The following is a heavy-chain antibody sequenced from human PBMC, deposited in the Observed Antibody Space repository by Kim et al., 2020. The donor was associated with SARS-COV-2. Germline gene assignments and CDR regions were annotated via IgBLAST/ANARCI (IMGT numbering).Heavy chain of an antibody. J-gene: IGHJ3*02. V-gene: IGHV4-34*01. CDR1: GGSFSGYY. CDR2: INHSGST. D-gene: IGHD6-6*01. Sequence: SETLSLTCAVYGGSFSGYYWSWIRQPPGKGLEWIGEINHSGSTNYNPSLKRRVTISVDTSKNQFSLKLSSVTAADTAVYYCARDGALSSSGAFDIWGQGTMVTVSS. CDR3: ARDGALSSSGAFDI.